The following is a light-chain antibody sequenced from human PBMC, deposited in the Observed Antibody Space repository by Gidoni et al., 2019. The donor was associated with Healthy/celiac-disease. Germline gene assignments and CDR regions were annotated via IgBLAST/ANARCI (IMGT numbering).Light chain of an antibody. V-gene: IGKV4-1*01. CDR1: QSVLYSSNNKNY. J-gene: IGKJ4*01. Sequence: IVMTQSPYSLSVSLGERATINCKSSQSVLYSSNNKNYLAWYQQKPGQHPKLLIYWASTRESGVPDRFSGRGSGKDFTLTISRLQAEDVEVYYCQQYYSTTLTFGGGTKVEIK. CDR2: WAS. CDR3: QQYYSTTLT.